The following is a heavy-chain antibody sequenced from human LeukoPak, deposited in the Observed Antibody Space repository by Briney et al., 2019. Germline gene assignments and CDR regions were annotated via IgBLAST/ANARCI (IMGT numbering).Heavy chain of an antibody. CDR3: ARVDRDILTGYYSYYYYMDV. CDR2: INHSGST. CDR1: GVSISSGSYY. V-gene: IGHV4-39*07. J-gene: IGHJ6*03. D-gene: IGHD3-9*01. Sequence: KPSQTLSLTCTVSGVSISSGSYYWSWIRPPPGKGLEWIGEINHSGSTNYNPSLKSRVTISVDTSKNQFSLKLSSVTAADTAVYYCARVDRDILTGYYSYYYYMDVWGKGTTVTVSS.